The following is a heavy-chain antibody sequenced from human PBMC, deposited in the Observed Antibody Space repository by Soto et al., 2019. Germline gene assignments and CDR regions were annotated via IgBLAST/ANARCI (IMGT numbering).Heavy chain of an antibody. CDR3: ATYCSGGSCYSGYCYGMDV. V-gene: IGHV1-58*01. J-gene: IGHJ6*02. CDR2: IVVGSGNT. CDR1: GFTFTSSA. D-gene: IGHD2-15*01. Sequence: GASVKVSCKASGFTFTSSAVQWVRQARGQRLECIGWIVVGSGNTNYAQKFQERVTITRDMSTSTAYMELSSLRSEDTAVYYCATYCSGGSCYSGYCYGMDVWGQGTTVTVSS.